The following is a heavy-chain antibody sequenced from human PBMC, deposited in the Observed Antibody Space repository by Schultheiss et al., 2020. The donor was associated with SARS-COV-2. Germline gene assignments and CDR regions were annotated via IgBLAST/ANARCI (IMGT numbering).Heavy chain of an antibody. V-gene: IGHV5-51*01. D-gene: IGHD1-26*01. CDR1: GYSFTSYW. Sequence: GESLKISCKGSGYSFTSYWIGWVRQMPGKGLEWMGIIYPGDSDTRYSPSFKGQVTISADKSIRTAYLQWSSLKASDTAMYYCARQARWEGDVFDIWGQGTMVTVSS. J-gene: IGHJ3*02. CDR3: ARQARWEGDVFDI. CDR2: IYPGDSDT.